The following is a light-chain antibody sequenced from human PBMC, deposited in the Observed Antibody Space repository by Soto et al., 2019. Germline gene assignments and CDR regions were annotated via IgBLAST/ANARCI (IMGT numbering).Light chain of an antibody. Sequence: QSALTQPPSVSGAPGQTITISCTGSSSNIGAGYDVHRYQQLPGRAPKLLIYGNNNRPSGVPDGFSGSKSGTSVSLAITGLRGEDEADYHCQSYDSSLTNAVFGGGTKLTVL. CDR3: QSYDSSLTNAV. V-gene: IGLV1-40*01. CDR1: SSNIGAGYD. J-gene: IGLJ2*01. CDR2: GNN.